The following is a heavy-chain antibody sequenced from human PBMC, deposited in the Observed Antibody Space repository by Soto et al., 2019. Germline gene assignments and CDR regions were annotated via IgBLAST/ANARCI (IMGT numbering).Heavy chain of an antibody. Sequence: SETLSLTCTVSGDSISSNNNYWSWIRQPPGEGLEWIGFISYSGTTSYSPSLKSRVAISLDTSKNQFSLKLSSVTAADTAVYYCAKNWNWGSLVHWGQGTLVTGSS. J-gene: IGHJ4*02. CDR3: AKNWNWGSLVH. CDR2: ISYSGTT. CDR1: GDSISSNNNY. D-gene: IGHD7-27*01. V-gene: IGHV4-30-4*01.